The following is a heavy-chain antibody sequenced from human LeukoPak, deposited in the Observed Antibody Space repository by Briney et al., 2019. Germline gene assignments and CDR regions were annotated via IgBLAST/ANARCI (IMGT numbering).Heavy chain of an antibody. CDR3: APNYSSGPVAFDI. CDR2: IIPIFGTA. J-gene: IGHJ3*02. D-gene: IGHD6-25*01. CDR1: GGTFSSYA. V-gene: IGHV1-69*01. Sequence: SVKVSCKASGGTFSSYAISWVRQAPGQGLEWMGGIIPIFGTANYAQKFQGRVTITADESTSTAYMELSSLRSEDTAVYYCAPNYSSGPVAFDIWGQGRMVTVSS.